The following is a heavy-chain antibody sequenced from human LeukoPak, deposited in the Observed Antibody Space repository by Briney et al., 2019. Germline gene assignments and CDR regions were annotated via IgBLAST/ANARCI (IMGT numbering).Heavy chain of an antibody. CDR1: GFTFSSYS. CDR2: ISSSSSTI. V-gene: IGHV3-48*01. Sequence: GGSLRLSCAASGFTFSSYSMNWVRQAPGKGLEWVSSISSSSSTIYYADSVKGRFTISRDNAKNSLYLQMNSLRAEDTAVYYCARGVVVPAGLYYYYGMYVWGQGTTVTVSS. J-gene: IGHJ6*02. CDR3: ARGVVVPAGLYYYYGMYV. D-gene: IGHD2-2*01.